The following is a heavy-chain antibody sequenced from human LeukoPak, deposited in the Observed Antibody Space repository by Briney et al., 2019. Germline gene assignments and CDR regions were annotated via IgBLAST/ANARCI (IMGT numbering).Heavy chain of an antibody. CDR3: ARVRGYSHGNYFDY. Sequence: SQTLSPTCTVSGYSIGSGYYWGWIRLPPGKGLEWIGSIYYSGSTYYNTSLKSRVTISEDTSRHQSWLRLTSVTSADTAIYFCARVRGYSHGNYFDYWGQGTLVTVSS. J-gene: IGHJ4*02. V-gene: IGHV4-38-2*02. D-gene: IGHD5-18*01. CDR2: IYYSGST. CDR1: GYSIGSGYY.